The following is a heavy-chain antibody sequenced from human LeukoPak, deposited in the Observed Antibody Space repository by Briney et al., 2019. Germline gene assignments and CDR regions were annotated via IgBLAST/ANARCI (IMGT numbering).Heavy chain of an antibody. CDR1: GYTFTTSW. V-gene: IGHV5-51*01. D-gene: IGHD3-10*01. CDR3: ARQHGSGSYYSRAIDY. Sequence: GESQKISCKGSGYTFTTSWIGWVRQMPGKGLEWMGIIYPGDSDTRYSPSFQGQVTISADKSISTAYLQWSSLKASDTAIYYCARQHGSGSYYSRAIDYWGQGTLVTVSS. J-gene: IGHJ4*02. CDR2: IYPGDSDT.